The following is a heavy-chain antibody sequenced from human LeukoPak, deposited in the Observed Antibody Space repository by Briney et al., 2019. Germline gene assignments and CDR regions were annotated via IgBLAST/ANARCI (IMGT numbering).Heavy chain of an antibody. Sequence: KRGESLKISCKGSGYKFSNYWIAWVRQVPGKGLEWMGIVYPGDSDTRYSPSFQGQVTISADKSISTAYLQWSSLKASDTAMYYCARPTYYYDSSGYFDYFDYWGQGTLVTVSS. CDR3: ARPTYYYDSSGYFDYFDY. CDR1: GYKFSNYW. J-gene: IGHJ4*02. V-gene: IGHV5-51*01. D-gene: IGHD3-22*01. CDR2: VYPGDSDT.